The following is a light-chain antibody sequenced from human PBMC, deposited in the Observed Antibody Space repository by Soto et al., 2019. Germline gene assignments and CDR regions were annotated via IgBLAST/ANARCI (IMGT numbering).Light chain of an antibody. Sequence: AIRMTQSPSSLSASTGDRVTITYRASQGISSYLAWYQQKPGKAPKLLIYAASTLQSGVPSRFSGSGSGTDFTLTISCLQSEDFATYYCQQYYSYPFGFGPGTKVDIK. CDR1: QGISSY. V-gene: IGKV1-8*01. CDR3: QQYYSYPFG. CDR2: AAS. J-gene: IGKJ3*01.